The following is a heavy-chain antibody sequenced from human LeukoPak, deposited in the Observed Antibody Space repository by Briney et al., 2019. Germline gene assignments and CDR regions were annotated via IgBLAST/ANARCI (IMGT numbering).Heavy chain of an antibody. Sequence: ASVKVSCKASGYTFTSYDINWVRQATGQGLEWMGWMNPNSGNTGYAQKFQGRVTMTRNTSISTAYMELSSLRSEDTAVYYCASGIAVADAFDIWGQGTMVTVSS. D-gene: IGHD6-19*01. CDR1: GYTFTSYD. CDR3: ASGIAVADAFDI. J-gene: IGHJ3*02. V-gene: IGHV1-8*01. CDR2: MNPNSGNT.